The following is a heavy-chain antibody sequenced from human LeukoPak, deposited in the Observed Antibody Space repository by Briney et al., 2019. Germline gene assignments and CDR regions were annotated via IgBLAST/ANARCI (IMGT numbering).Heavy chain of an antibody. CDR2: YSSAGDS. V-gene: IGHV4-59*01. J-gene: IGHJ5*02. Sequence: SETLSLTCTVSSDSIGNYYWTWIRQSPGKRLEWLGYYSSAGDSEYNPSLKSRVTMSVDMSKNQFSLKLTSVTAADTAVYFCARGYHWNYGWFDPWGQGTLVTVSS. CDR1: SDSIGNYY. D-gene: IGHD1-7*01. CDR3: ARGYHWNYGWFDP.